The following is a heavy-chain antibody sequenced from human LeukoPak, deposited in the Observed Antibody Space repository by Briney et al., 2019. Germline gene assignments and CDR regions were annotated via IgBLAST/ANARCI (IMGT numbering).Heavy chain of an antibody. CDR1: GYTFTGYY. J-gene: IGHJ4*02. CDR3: AGSLTMIVVVIAGY. Sequence: ASVKVSCKASGYTFTGYYMHWVRQAPGQGLEWMGWINPNSGGTNYAQKFQGRVTMTRDTSISTAYMELSRLRSDDTAVYYWAGSLTMIVVVIAGYWGQGTLVTVSS. D-gene: IGHD3-22*01. V-gene: IGHV1-2*02. CDR2: INPNSGGT.